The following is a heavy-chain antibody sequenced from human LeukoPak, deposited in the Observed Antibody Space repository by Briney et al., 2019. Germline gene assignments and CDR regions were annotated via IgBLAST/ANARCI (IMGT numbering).Heavy chain of an antibody. CDR1: GFTFSSYG. CDR3: AREVQYSGYDFYYYYYMDV. V-gene: IGHV3-30*03. J-gene: IGHJ6*03. CDR2: ISYDGSNK. D-gene: IGHD5-12*01. Sequence: GGSLRLSCAASGFTFSSYGMHWVRQAPGKGLEWVAVISYDGSNKYYADSVKGRFTISRDNAKNSLYLQMNSLRAEDTALYYCAREVQYSGYDFYYYYYMDVWGKGTTVTVSS.